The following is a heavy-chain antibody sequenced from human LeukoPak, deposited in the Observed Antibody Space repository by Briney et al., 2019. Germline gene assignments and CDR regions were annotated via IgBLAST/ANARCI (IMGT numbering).Heavy chain of an antibody. D-gene: IGHD1-26*01. CDR2: INAGNGNT. CDR1: GYTFTSYA. J-gene: IGHJ3*02. Sequence: GASVKVSCKASGYTFTSYAMHWVRQAPGQRLEWMGWINAGNGNTKYSQKFQGRVTITRDTSASTAYMELSSLRSEDTAAYYCARLSGSYSAFDIWGQGTMVTVSS. CDR3: ARLSGSYSAFDI. V-gene: IGHV1-3*01.